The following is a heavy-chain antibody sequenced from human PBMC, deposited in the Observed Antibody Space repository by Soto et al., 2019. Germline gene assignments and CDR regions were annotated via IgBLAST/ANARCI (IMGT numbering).Heavy chain of an antibody. CDR3: ATAEVDY. J-gene: IGHJ4*02. CDR1: GFNFGNNW. Sequence: PVGSLRLSCAASGFNFGNNWMHWVRQAPGKGLEWVSRMNSDGRTTNYADSAKGRFTVSRDNAKNTLYLQMNSLRAEDTAVYYCATAEVDYWGPGTLVTVSS. V-gene: IGHV3-74*01. CDR2: MNSDGRTT.